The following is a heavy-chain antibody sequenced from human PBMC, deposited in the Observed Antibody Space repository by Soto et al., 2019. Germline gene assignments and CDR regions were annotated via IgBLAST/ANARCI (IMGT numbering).Heavy chain of an antibody. J-gene: IGHJ6*02. CDR3: AWTSGTPAYYYYGMDV. V-gene: IGHV4-30-4*01. D-gene: IGHD1-1*01. CDR1: GGSISSGDYY. CDR2: IYYSGST. Sequence: PSETLSLTCTVSGGSISSGDYYWSWIRQPPGKGLEWIGYIYYSGSTYYNPSLKSRVTISVGTSKNQFSLKLSSVTAADTAVYYCAWTSGTPAYYYYGMDVWGQGTTVTVSS.